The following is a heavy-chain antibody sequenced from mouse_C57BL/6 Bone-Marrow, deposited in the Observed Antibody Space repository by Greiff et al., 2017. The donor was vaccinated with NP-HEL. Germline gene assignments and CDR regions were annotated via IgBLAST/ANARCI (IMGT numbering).Heavy chain of an antibody. CDR2: INPSNGGT. CDR1: GYTFTSYW. D-gene: IGHD1-1*01. CDR3: ARYYGSSSYWYFDV. Sequence: QVQLQQSGTELVKPGASVKLSCKASGYTFTSYWMHWVKQRPGQGLEWIGNINPSNGGTNYNEKFKSKATLTVDKSSSTAYMQLSSLTSEDSAVYYCARYYGSSSYWYFDVWGTGTTVTVSS. J-gene: IGHJ1*03. V-gene: IGHV1-53*01.